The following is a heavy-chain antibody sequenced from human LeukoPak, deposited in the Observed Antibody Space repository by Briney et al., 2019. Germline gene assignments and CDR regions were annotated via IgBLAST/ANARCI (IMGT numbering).Heavy chain of an antibody. CDR2: IYHSGST. CDR1: GGSISSGGYS. CDR3: ARGVGATGFDY. D-gene: IGHD1-26*01. V-gene: IGHV4-30-2*01. J-gene: IGHJ4*02. Sequence: SETLSLTCAVSGGSISSGGYSWSWIRQPPGKGLEWIGYIYHSGSTYYNPSLKSRVTISVDRSKNQFSLQLNSVTPEDTAVYYCARGVGATGFDYWGQGTLVTVSS.